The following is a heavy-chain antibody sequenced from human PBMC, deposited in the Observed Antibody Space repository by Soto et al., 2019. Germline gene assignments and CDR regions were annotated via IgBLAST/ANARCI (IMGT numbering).Heavy chain of an antibody. D-gene: IGHD6-13*01. CDR3: ASTRGGYSSSWYDY. CDR1: GGSISSYY. CDR2: IYYSGST. V-gene: IGHV4-59*01. J-gene: IGHJ4*02. Sequence: KTSETLSLTCTVSGGSISSYYWSWIRQPPGKGLEWIGYIYYSGSTNYNPSLKSRVTISVDTSKNQFSLKLSSVTAADTAVYYCASTRGGYSSSWYDYRGQGTLVTVSS.